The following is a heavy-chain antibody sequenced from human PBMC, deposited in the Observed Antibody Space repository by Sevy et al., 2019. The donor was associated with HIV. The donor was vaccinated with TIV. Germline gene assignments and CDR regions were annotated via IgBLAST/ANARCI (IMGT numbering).Heavy chain of an antibody. CDR2: IYYSGST. CDR1: GGSISSSSYY. V-gene: IGHV4-39*01. CDR3: ARHEAIGYGSGPELLDP. D-gene: IGHD3-10*01. Sequence: SETLSLTCTVSGGSISSSSYYWGWIRQPPGKGLEWIGSIYYSGSTYYNPSLKSRVTISVDTSKNQFSLKLSSVTAADTAVYYCARHEAIGYGSGPELLDPWGQGTLVTVSS. J-gene: IGHJ5*02.